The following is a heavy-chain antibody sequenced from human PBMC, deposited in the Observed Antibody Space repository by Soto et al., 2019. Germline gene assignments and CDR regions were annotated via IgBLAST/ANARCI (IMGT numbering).Heavy chain of an antibody. J-gene: IGHJ3*02. Sequence: GLSLRLSCAVSGFICSSYDMSWVRQAPGKGLEWVSTILVGGSTHYEDSVKGRFTISRDTSKNTVYLQMNSLTAGDTAVYYCAKATATGGGAFEIYGQGTMVTVSS. CDR1: GFICSSYD. D-gene: IGHD2-8*02. V-gene: IGHV3-23*01. CDR2: ILVGGST. CDR3: AKATATGGGAFEI.